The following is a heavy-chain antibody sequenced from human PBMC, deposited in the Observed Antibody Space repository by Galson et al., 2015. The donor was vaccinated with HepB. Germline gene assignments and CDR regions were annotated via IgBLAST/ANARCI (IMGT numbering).Heavy chain of an antibody. J-gene: IGHJ5*02. CDR2: MNPNSGNT. CDR1: GYTFTSYD. CDR3: VGVAATPDLWFDP. D-gene: IGHD2-15*01. V-gene: IGHV1-8*01. Sequence: SVKVSCKASGYTFTSYDINWVRQATGQGLEWRGWMNPNSGNTGYAQKFQGRVTMTRNTSISTAYMELSSLRSEDTAVYYCVGVAATPDLWFDPWGQGTLVTVSS.